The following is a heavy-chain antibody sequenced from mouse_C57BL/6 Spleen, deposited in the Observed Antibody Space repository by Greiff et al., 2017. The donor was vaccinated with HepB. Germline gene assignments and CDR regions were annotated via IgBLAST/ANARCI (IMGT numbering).Heavy chain of an antibody. Sequence: VQLQQSGPVLVKPGASVKMSCKASGYTFTDYYMNWVKQSHGKSLEWIGVINPYNGGTSYNQKFKGKATLTVDKSSSTAYMELNSLTSEDSAVYYCARDHYDYDGGYYYAMDYWGQGTSVTVSS. D-gene: IGHD2-4*01. CDR1: GYTFTDYY. J-gene: IGHJ4*01. V-gene: IGHV1-19*01. CDR3: ARDHYDYDGGYYYAMDY. CDR2: INPYNGGT.